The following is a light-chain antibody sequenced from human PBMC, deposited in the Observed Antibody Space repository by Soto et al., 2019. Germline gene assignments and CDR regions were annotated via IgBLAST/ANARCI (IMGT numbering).Light chain of an antibody. V-gene: IGKV3-15*01. J-gene: IGKJ4*01. CDR1: QTISND. CDR2: GAS. Sequence: EVVMTQSPATVSVSPGEGVTLSCRASQTISNDLAWYQQKPGQAPSLLIYGASTRATSVPARFSGGGSGTEFTLTISSLQSEDFAFYYCQQNNKWPPVTFGGGTKVEIK. CDR3: QQNNKWPPVT.